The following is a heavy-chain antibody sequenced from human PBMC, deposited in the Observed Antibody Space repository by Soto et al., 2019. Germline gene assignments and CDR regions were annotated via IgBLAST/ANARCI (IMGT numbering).Heavy chain of an antibody. D-gene: IGHD1-1*01. Sequence: PSELLSLTAYLSGGSISSPTWWSWFRQPPGKGLEWIEESSQIGSTNYDPSLRSRATIALDKSKNQFSLKLSVVTAADAAVYYCASLGTTVSSFDYWGQGTLVTV. CDR3: ASLGTTVSSFDY. CDR1: GGSISSPTW. CDR2: SSQIGST. V-gene: IGHV4-4*02. J-gene: IGHJ4*02.